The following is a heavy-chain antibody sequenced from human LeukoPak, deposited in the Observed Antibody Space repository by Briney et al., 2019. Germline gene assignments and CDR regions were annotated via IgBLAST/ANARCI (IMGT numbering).Heavy chain of an antibody. D-gene: IGHD3-16*02. CDR1: GFTFSSYW. CDR2: IKQDGSEK. CDR3: AREVAVYGSGELSPIDY. Sequence: GGSLRLSCAASGFTFSSYWMSWVRQAPGKGLEWVANIKQDGSEKYYVDSVKGRFTISRDNAKNSLYLQMNSLRAEDTAVYYCAREVAVYGSGELSPIDYWGQGTLVTVSS. V-gene: IGHV3-7*01. J-gene: IGHJ4*02.